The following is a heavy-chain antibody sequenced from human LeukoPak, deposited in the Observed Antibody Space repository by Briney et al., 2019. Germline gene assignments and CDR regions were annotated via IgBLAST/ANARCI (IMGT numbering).Heavy chain of an antibody. J-gene: IGHJ3*01. CDR2: IGGSSSSL. Sequence: GGSLRLSCAASGFSFSIYSMNWVRQAPGKGLEWVLSIGGSSSSLYYAESVKGRFTISRDNARNSLYLRMNSVRAEDTAVYYCAKEAGQDYGALDAFDVWGQGTMVTVSS. CDR3: AKEAGQDYGALDAFDV. D-gene: IGHD4-17*01. CDR1: GFSFSIYS. V-gene: IGHV3-21*01.